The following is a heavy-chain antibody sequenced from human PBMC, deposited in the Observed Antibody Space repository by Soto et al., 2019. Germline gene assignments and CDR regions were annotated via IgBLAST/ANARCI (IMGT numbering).Heavy chain of an antibody. D-gene: IGHD3-10*01. V-gene: IGHV4-61*08. CDR3: ARDAMVRGVSVYGMDV. CDR1: GGSIDSGDYY. Sequence: SETLSLTCTVSGGSIDSGDYYWSWIRQPPGKGLEWIGYVYYSGTTNYNPFLKSRVTLSLDKSKNQFSLKMNSVTAADTAVYYCARDAMVRGVSVYGMDVWGQGTTVTVSS. J-gene: IGHJ6*02. CDR2: VYYSGTT.